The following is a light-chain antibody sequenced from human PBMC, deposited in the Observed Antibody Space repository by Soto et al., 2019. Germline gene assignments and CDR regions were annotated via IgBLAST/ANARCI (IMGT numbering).Light chain of an antibody. Sequence: IVFPQYPATLAFSSGERATRSCSSGQSVSTYLARYQQRPGQAPRLLIYAASYRATDIPPRFSGSGYGTECTLTISSLEPEDFAVYSCQQRRSWPPTITFGQGTRLEI. CDR3: QQRRSWPPTIT. CDR2: AAS. CDR1: QSVSTY. J-gene: IGKJ5*01. V-gene: IGKV3-11*01.